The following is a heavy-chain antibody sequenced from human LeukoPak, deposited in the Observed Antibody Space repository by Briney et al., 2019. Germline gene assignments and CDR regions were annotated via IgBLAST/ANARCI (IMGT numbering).Heavy chain of an antibody. J-gene: IGHJ5*02. CDR2: ISGSGGST. CDR1: GFTFSSYA. Sequence: GGSLRLSCAASGFTFSSYAMSWVRQAPGKGLEWVSAISGSGGSTYYADSVKGRFTISRDNSKNTLYLQMNSLRAEDTAVYYCARDRRPRGAAAGTRNWFDPWGQGTLVTVSS. CDR3: ARDRRPRGAAAGTRNWFDP. D-gene: IGHD6-13*01. V-gene: IGHV3-23*01.